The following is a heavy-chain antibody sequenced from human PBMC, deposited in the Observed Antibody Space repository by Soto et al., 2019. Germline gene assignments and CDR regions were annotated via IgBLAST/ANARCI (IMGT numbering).Heavy chain of an antibody. D-gene: IGHD3-10*01. CDR2: IYTTGST. J-gene: IGHJ4*02. V-gene: IGHV4-4*07. CDR1: GVSISNNY. Sequence: PSETLSLTCTVSGVSISNNYCNWIRQPAGEGLEWIGRIYTTGSTNYNPSLKGRVTMSVDSSKSQFSLKLTSVTAADTAMYYCARNPSGMLTDRYYFDYWGQGSLVTVSS. CDR3: ARNPSGMLTDRYYFDY.